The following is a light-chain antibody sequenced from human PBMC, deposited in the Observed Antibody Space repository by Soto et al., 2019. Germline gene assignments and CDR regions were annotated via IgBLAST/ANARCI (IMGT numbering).Light chain of an antibody. CDR3: QQYKDWPTT. CDR2: GAS. V-gene: IGKV3-15*01. Sequence: EIVFTQSPGTLSFSPGERASPSCRASQSVSTTVAWYHQKPGQAPRLLVYGASTRATGIPARFGGSGAGTDFTLTITSLQSEDFGVYFCQQYKDWPTTFGQGTKVDIK. J-gene: IGKJ1*01. CDR1: QSVSTT.